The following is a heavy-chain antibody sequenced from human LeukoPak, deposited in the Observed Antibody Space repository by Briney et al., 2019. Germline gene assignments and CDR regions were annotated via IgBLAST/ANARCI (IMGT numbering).Heavy chain of an antibody. V-gene: IGHV3-30*02. CDR3: ATTPTTVTTSDY. CDR1: GFTFSSYG. Sequence: TGGSLRLSCAASGFTFSSYGMHWVRQAPGKGLEWVAFIRYDGSNKYYADSVKGRFTISRDNSKNTLYLQMNSLRAEDTAVYYCATTPTTVTTSDYWGQGTLVTVSS. D-gene: IGHD4-17*01. CDR2: IRYDGSNK. J-gene: IGHJ4*02.